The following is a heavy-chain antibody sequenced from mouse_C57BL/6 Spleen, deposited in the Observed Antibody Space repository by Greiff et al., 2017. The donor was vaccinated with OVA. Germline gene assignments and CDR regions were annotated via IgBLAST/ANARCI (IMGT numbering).Heavy chain of an antibody. V-gene: IGHV1-63*01. Sequence: VQLQQSGAELVRPGTSVKMSCKASGYTFTNYWIGWAKRRPGHGLEWIGDIYPGGGYTNYNEKFKGKATLSADKSSSTAYMQFSSLTSEDSAIYYCARVSHYYAMDYWGQGTSVTVSS. J-gene: IGHJ4*01. CDR1: GYTFTNYW. CDR3: ARVSHYYAMDY. D-gene: IGHD6-2*01. CDR2: IYPGGGYT.